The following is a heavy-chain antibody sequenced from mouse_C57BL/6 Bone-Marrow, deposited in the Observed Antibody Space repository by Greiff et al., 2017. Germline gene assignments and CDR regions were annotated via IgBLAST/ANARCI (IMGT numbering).Heavy chain of an antibody. CDR3: ARGVYGSSDGMDY. J-gene: IGHJ2*01. V-gene: IGHV1-72*01. D-gene: IGHD1-1*01. CDR2: IDPNSGGT. Sequence: PGRGLEWIGRIDPNSGGTKYNEKFKSKATLTVDKPSSTAYMQLSSLTSEDSAVYYCARGVYGSSDGMDYWGQGTTLTVSS.